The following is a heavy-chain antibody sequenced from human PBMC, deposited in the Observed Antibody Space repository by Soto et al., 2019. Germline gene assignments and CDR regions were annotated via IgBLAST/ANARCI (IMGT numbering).Heavy chain of an antibody. V-gene: IGHV4-4*02. J-gene: IGHJ4*02. D-gene: IGHD1-1*01. CDR1: GGSISSSNW. CDR3: ARGYNEFDY. Sequence: SETLSLTCAVSGGSISSSNWWSWVRQPPGKGLEWIGEIYHSGSTTYNPSLRGRVTISVDKSKNQFYLKVSSVTAADSAMYHCARGYNEFDYWGQGTLVTVSS. CDR2: IYHSGST.